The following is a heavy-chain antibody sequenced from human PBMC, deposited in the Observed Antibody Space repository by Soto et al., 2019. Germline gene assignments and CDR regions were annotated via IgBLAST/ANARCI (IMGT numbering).Heavy chain of an antibody. D-gene: IGHD2-2*01. CDR2: INHSGST. Sequence: TLDLNLAINWQGFPYYSWTWIVEASTRGLEWIGEINHSGSTYYNPSLKSRVTISVDTSKNQLSLKLSSVTAADKAVYYCASQGGDNVLVFAAHGHYYGMEVWGQGTTV. CDR1: WQGFPYYS. CDR3: ASQGGDNVLVFAAHGHYYGMEV. V-gene: IGHV4-34*01. J-gene: IGHJ6*02.